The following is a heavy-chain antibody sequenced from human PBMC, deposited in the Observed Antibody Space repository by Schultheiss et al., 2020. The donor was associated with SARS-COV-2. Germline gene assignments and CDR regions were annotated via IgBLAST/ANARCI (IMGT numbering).Heavy chain of an antibody. V-gene: IGHV1-18*04. J-gene: IGHJ4*02. CDR3: ARDLTNLGYCSGGSCYGEVSFDY. CDR2: ISAYNGNT. D-gene: IGHD2-15*01. CDR1: GYTFTSYY. Sequence: ASVKVSCKASGYTFTSYYMHWVRQAPGQGLERMGWISAYNGNTNYAQKLQGRVTMTTDTSTSTAYMELRSLRSDDTAVYYCARDLTNLGYCSGGSCYGEVSFDYWGQGTLVTVSS.